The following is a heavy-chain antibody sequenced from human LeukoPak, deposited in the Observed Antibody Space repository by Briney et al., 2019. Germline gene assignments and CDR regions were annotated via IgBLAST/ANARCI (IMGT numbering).Heavy chain of an antibody. CDR1: GFTVSSNY. Sequence: GGSLRLSCAASGFTVSSNYMSWVRQAPGKGLEWVSAISGSGGSTYYADSVKGRFTISRDNSKNTLYLQMNSLRAEDTAVYYCAKDSVVAYNWFDPWGQGTLVTVSS. J-gene: IGHJ5*02. CDR3: AKDSVVAYNWFDP. D-gene: IGHD2-15*01. V-gene: IGHV3-23*01. CDR2: ISGSGGST.